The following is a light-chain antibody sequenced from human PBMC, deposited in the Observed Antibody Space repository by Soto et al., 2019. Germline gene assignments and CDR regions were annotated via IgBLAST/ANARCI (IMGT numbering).Light chain of an antibody. CDR3: QQQGT. Sequence: EIVLTQSPGTLSLSPGERATLSCRASEFLSSSYLVWYQQKPGQAPRLLIYAASRRATGIPDRFSGSGSATEYTLPINTLEPKDFAVYYCQQQGTFGQGTKLEIK. J-gene: IGKJ2*01. CDR1: EFLSSSY. V-gene: IGKV3-20*01. CDR2: AAS.